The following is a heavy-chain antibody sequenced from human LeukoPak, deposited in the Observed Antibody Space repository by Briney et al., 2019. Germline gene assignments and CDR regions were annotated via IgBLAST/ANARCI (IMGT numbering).Heavy chain of an antibody. CDR2: IIGRGDST. J-gene: IGHJ6*02. CDR1: GFTFSSYA. V-gene: IGHV3-23*01. Sequence: PGGSLILSCAASGFTFSSYAMSWVRQAPGKGLEGVSGIIGRGDSTYNAVSAKGRFTISRDNSKNTLYLQMNSLRAEDTAVYYCAKTIGYSSSWYDYYYGMDVWGQGTTVTVSS. CDR3: AKTIGYSSSWYDYYYGMDV. D-gene: IGHD6-13*01.